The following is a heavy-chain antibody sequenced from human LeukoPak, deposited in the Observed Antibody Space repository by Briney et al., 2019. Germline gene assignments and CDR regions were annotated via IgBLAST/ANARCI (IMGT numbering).Heavy chain of an antibody. J-gene: IGHJ4*02. Sequence: GGSLRLSCVVSGFTVNSNYMSWVRQAPGKGLEWVSVIYSGGTTNYADSVKGRSIVYRDNSKNTLYLQMNSLRVEDTAVYYCASKVTTGYWGQGTLVTVSS. CDR3: ASKVTTGY. CDR1: GFTVNSNY. CDR2: IYSGGTT. D-gene: IGHD4-17*01. V-gene: IGHV3-66*01.